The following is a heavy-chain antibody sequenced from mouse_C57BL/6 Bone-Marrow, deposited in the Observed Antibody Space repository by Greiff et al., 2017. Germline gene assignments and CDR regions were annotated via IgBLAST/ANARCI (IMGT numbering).Heavy chain of an antibody. CDR3: ARSIYDYDERYYAMDY. J-gene: IGHJ4*01. D-gene: IGHD2-4*01. V-gene: IGHV1-59*01. CDR1: GYTFTSYW. CDR2: IDPSDSYT. Sequence: QVQLQQPGAELVRPGTSVKLSCKASGYTFTSYWMHWVKQRPGQGLEWIGVIDPSDSYTNYNQKFKGKSTLTVDKSSSTAYMQLSSLTSEDSAVYYCARSIYDYDERYYAMDYWGQGTSVTVSS.